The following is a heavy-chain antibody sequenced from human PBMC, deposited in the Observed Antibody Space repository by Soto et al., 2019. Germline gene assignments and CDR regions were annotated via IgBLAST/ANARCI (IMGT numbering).Heavy chain of an antibody. V-gene: IGHV1-69*13. Sequence: SVKVSCKASGGTFSSYAISWVRQAPGQGLEWMGGIIPIFGTANYAQKFQGRVTITADESTSTAYMELSSLRSEDTAVYYCARNWLWGLGYCSGGSCYSPTLKRYYYGMDVWGQGTTVTVSS. CDR2: IIPIFGTA. CDR3: ARNWLWGLGYCSGGSCYSPTLKRYYYGMDV. J-gene: IGHJ6*02. D-gene: IGHD2-15*01. CDR1: GGTFSSYA.